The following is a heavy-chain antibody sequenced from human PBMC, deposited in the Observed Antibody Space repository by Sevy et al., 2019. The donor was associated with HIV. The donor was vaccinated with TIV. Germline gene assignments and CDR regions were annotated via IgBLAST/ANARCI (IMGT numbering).Heavy chain of an antibody. V-gene: IGHV1-8*02. CDR3: ARQGRYSRSTGPFDL. CDR1: GYTFTTYD. D-gene: IGHD6-13*01. J-gene: IGHJ3*01. Sequence: ASVKVSCKASGYTFTTYDINWVRQAAGQGLEWMGWINPNSANTGYAPKFQGRVTMTTDTSIGTAYMELSNLRSEDTAVYYCARQGRYSRSTGPFDLWGQGTRVTVS. CDR2: INPNSANT.